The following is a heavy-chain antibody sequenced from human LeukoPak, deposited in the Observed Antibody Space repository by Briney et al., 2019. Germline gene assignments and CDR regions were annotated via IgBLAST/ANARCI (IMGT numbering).Heavy chain of an antibody. CDR1: GFTFSSYA. Sequence: PGGSLRLSCAASGFTFSSYAVSWVRQAPGKGLEWVSTIGGSGAGTYYAVSVKGRFTISRDNSKNTLYLQMNSLRAEDTAVYYCAKDRQPTYYYDSSLWGQGTLVTVSS. V-gene: IGHV3-23*01. CDR2: IGGSGAGT. CDR3: AKDRQPTYYYDSSL. J-gene: IGHJ4*02. D-gene: IGHD3-22*01.